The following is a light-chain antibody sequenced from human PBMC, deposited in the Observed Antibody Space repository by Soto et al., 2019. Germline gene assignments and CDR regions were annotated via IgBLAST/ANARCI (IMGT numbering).Light chain of an antibody. CDR2: LEGSGSY. Sequence: QLVLTQSSSASASLGSSVKFTCTLSSGHSSYIIAWHQQQPGKAPRYLMKLEGSGSYNKGSGVPDRFSGSSSGADRYLTISSLQFEDEADYYCETGDSNIGVFGGGTKLTVL. V-gene: IGLV4-60*02. CDR3: ETGDSNIGV. J-gene: IGLJ3*02. CDR1: SGHSSYI.